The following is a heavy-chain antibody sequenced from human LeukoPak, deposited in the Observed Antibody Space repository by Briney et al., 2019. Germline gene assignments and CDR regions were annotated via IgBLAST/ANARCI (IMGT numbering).Heavy chain of an antibody. D-gene: IGHD1-26*01. Sequence: ASVKVSCKASGYTFTGYYMHWVRQAPGQGLEWMGWINPNSGGTNYAQKFQGRVTMTRDTSISTASMELSSLKSDDTAVYYCARLSGNYAYWGQGTLVTVSS. CDR1: GYTFTGYY. CDR2: INPNSGGT. CDR3: ARLSGNYAY. V-gene: IGHV1-2*02. J-gene: IGHJ4*02.